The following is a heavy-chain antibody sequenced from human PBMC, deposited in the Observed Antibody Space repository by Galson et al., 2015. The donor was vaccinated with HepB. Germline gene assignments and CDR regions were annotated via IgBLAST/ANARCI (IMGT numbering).Heavy chain of an antibody. V-gene: IGHV7-4-1*02. CDR2: INTNTGNP. CDR3: ARDLVTTRERNWFDP. J-gene: IGHJ5*02. Sequence: SVKVSCKASGSTFTSYAMNWVRQAPGQGLEWMGWINTNTGNPTYAQGFTGRFVFSLDTSVSTAYLQISSLKAEDTAVYYCARDLVTTRERNWFDPWGQGTLVTVSS. CDR1: GSTFTSYA. D-gene: IGHD4-17*01.